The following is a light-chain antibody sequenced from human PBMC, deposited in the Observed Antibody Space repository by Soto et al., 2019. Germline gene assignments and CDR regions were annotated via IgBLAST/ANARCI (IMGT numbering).Light chain of an antibody. Sequence: QSALTQPPSASGSPGQSVTISCTGTSSDVGGYNYVSWYQQHPGKAPKLMIYEVSKRPSGVPDRFSGSKSGNTAALTVSGLQAEDEADYYCGSYVGTNSYVFGTGTKLTVL. V-gene: IGLV2-8*01. CDR2: EVS. CDR3: GSYVGTNSYV. J-gene: IGLJ1*01. CDR1: SSDVGGYNY.